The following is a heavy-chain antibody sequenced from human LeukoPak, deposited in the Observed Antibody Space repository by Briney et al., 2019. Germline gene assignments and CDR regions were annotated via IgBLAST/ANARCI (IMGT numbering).Heavy chain of an antibody. CDR1: GGSISSYY. D-gene: IGHD3-10*01. CDR2: VYYSGST. V-gene: IGHV4-59*01. J-gene: IGHJ4*02. Sequence: SETLSLTCTVSGGSISSYYWSCIRQPPGKGLEWIGYVYYSGSTHYNPSLKSRLTMSADTSKNQFSLKLTSVTAADTAVYYCARTEYYFDHWGQGTLVTVSS. CDR3: ARTEYYFDH.